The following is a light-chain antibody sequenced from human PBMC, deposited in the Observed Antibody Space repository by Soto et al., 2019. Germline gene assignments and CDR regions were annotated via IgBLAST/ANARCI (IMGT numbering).Light chain of an antibody. CDR1: QSVSSN. V-gene: IGKV3-15*01. CDR3: QQYNNWRYT. J-gene: IGKJ2*01. Sequence: EIVMTQSPATLSVSPGERATLSCRASQSVSSNLAWYPQKPGQAPRLLIYGASTRATGIPARFSGSGSGTEFKLTISSLQSEDFAVYYCQQYNNWRYTFGQGTKLEIK. CDR2: GAS.